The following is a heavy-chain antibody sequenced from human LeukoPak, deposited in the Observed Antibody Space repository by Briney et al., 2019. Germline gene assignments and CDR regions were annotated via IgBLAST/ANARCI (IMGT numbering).Heavy chain of an antibody. V-gene: IGHV4-31*11. CDR3: ARVVAAKGGDAFDI. CDR2: IYYSGST. CDR1: GGSFSGYY. Sequence: PSETLSLTCAVYGGSFSGYYWSWIRQHPGKGLEWIGYIYYSGSTYYNPSLKSRVTISVDTSKNQFSLKLSSVTAADTAVYYCARVVAAKGGDAFDIWGQGTMVTVSS. D-gene: IGHD2-15*01. J-gene: IGHJ3*02.